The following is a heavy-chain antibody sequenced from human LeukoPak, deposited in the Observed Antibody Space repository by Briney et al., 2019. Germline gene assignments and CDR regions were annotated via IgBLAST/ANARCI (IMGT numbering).Heavy chain of an antibody. CDR2: IKYDGSEK. V-gene: IGHV3-7*01. CDR3: ARDCVSSSPDFDY. CDR1: GFTFGGYW. J-gene: IGHJ4*02. Sequence: GGSLRLSCGASGFTFGGYWRCWVRQAPGKGLEWVANIKYDGSEKNYVDSVKGRFTISRDNAKNSLYLQMNSLRAEDTAVYYCARDCVSSSPDFDYWGQGTLVTVST. D-gene: IGHD6-6*01.